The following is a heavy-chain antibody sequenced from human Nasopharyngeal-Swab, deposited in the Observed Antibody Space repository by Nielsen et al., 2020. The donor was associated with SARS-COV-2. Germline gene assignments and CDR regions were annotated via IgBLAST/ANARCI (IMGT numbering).Heavy chain of an antibody. CDR2: INHSGST. Sequence: SETLSLTCAVYGGSSSGYYWSWIRQLPGKGLEWIGEINHSGSTNYNPSLKSRVTISVDTSKNQFSLKLSSVTAADTAVYYCARGFQDIVVVVAAYRSGFGYWGQGTLVTVSS. CDR1: GGSSSGYY. V-gene: IGHV4-34*01. D-gene: IGHD2-15*01. J-gene: IGHJ4*02. CDR3: ARGFQDIVVVVAAYRSGFGY.